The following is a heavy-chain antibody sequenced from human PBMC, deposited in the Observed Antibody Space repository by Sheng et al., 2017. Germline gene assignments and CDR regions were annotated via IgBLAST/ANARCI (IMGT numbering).Heavy chain of an antibody. J-gene: IGHJ2*01. CDR2: ISDSGGRT. D-gene: IGHD3-10*01. Sequence: EVQLVESGGGLVQPGGSLRLSCAASGFTFSSYAMSWVRQAPGKGLEWVSAISDSGGRTYYADSVKGRFTISRDNSKNTLYLQMNSLRVEDTAVYYCAKVDIPGSGDYWYFDLWGRGTLVTVSS. CDR1: GFTFSSYA. CDR3: AKVDIPGSGDYWYFDL. V-gene: IGHV3-23*04.